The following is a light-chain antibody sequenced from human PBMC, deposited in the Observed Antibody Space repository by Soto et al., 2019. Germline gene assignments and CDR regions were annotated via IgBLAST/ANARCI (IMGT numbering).Light chain of an antibody. Sequence: QSVLTQPPSASGTPGQRVTISCSGSSSNIGSKTVNWYQQLPGTAPKILIYSNNQRPSGVLDRFSGSKSGTSASLAISGLQSEAEADYYCAAWDDSLNGWVFGGGTQLTVL. V-gene: IGLV1-44*01. CDR1: SSNIGSKT. J-gene: IGLJ7*01. CDR2: SNN. CDR3: AAWDDSLNGWV.